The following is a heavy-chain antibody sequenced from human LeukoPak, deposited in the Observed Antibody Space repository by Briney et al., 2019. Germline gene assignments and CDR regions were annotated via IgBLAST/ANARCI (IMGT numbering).Heavy chain of an antibody. D-gene: IGHD6-19*01. Sequence: PGGSLRLPCAASGFTFREYNMGWMRQAPGKGLEWVSYTRNSDNNMFYADSVKGRFTISRDNAKYSVYLQMNSLRAEDTAVYYCARRIAGDGSHAFDIWGQGTIVTVSS. CDR2: TRNSDNNM. CDR1: GFTFREYN. J-gene: IGHJ3*02. CDR3: ARRIAGDGSHAFDI. V-gene: IGHV3-11*01.